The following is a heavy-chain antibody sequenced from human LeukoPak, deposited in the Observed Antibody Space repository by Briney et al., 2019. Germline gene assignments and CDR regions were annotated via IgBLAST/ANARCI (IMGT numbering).Heavy chain of an antibody. J-gene: IGHJ6*02. D-gene: IGHD1/OR15-1a*01. CDR1: GFILSNRW. CDR3: ARNNDMDV. Sequence: PGGSLRLSCAASGFILSNRWMTWVRQAPGKGPEWVANMNKDGSEKYYVDSVEGRFTISRDTAKNSLYLQMNNLRAEDTALYYCARNNDMDVWGQGTTVIVSS. CDR2: MNKDGSEK. V-gene: IGHV3-7*03.